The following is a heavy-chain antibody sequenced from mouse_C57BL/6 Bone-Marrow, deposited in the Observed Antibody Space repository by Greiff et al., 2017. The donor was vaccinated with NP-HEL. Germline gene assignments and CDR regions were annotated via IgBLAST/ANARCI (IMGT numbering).Heavy chain of an antibody. Sequence: EVQLQQSGPELVKPGASVKISCKASGYSFTGYYMNWVKQSPEKSLEWIGEINPSTGGTTYNQTFKAQATLTIDKSSSTAYMQLKSLTSEYSAVYCCARCDGYYGFAWFAYWGQGTLVTVSA. CDR1: GYSFTGYY. V-gene: IGHV1-42*01. CDR3: ARCDGYYGFAWFAY. J-gene: IGHJ3*01. CDR2: INPSTGGT. D-gene: IGHD2-3*01.